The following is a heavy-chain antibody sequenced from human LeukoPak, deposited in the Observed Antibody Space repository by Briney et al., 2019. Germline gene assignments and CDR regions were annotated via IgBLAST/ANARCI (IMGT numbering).Heavy chain of an antibody. CDR1: GFTFSSYS. CDR3: ARGAKMVYAILFYFDY. J-gene: IGHJ4*02. D-gene: IGHD2-8*01. Sequence: GGSLRLSCAASGFTFSSYSMNWVRQAPGKGLEWVSYISSSSSTIYYADSVKGRFTISRDNAKNSLYLQMNSLRAEDTAVYYCARGAKMVYAILFYFDYWGQGTLVTVSS. CDR2: ISSSSSTI. V-gene: IGHV3-48*01.